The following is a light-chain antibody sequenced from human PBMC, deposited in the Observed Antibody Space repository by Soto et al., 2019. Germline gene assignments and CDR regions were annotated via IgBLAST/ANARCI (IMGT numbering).Light chain of an antibody. CDR3: QHYGSSLPWT. V-gene: IGKV3-20*01. CDR2: GAS. Sequence: EIVLTQSPGTLSLSPGERATLSCRASQSVTSSYLAWYQQKPGQAPRLLIYGASSRANGIPDRFTGGGSGTDFTLTISRLEPEDCAVYYCQHYGSSLPWTFGQGTKVEIK. CDR1: QSVTSSY. J-gene: IGKJ1*01.